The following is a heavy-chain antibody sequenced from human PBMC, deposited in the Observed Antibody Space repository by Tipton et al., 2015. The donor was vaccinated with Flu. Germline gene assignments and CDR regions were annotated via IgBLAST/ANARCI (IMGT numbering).Heavy chain of an antibody. V-gene: IGHV4-4*07. Sequence: TLSLTCTVSGGSISSYYWSRIRQPAGKGLEWIGRIYTSGSTNYNPSLKSRVTMSVDTSKNQFSLKLTSVSAADTAVYYCARVGVVTPFDYWGQGTLVTVSS. CDR1: GGSISSYY. CDR3: ARVGVVTPFDY. D-gene: IGHD4-23*01. J-gene: IGHJ4*02. CDR2: IYTSGST.